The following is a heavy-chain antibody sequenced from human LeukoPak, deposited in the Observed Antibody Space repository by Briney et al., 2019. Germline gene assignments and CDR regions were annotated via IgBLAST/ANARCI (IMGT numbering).Heavy chain of an antibody. Sequence: GGSLRLSCAASGFTFDDYAMHWVRQAPGKGLEWVSGISWNSGSIGYADSVKGRFTISRDNAKNSLYLQMNSMRAEDTALYYCAKESDLGEIDYWGQGTLVTVSS. CDR1: GFTFDDYA. V-gene: IGHV3-9*01. D-gene: IGHD3-16*01. CDR2: ISWNSGSI. CDR3: AKESDLGEIDY. J-gene: IGHJ4*02.